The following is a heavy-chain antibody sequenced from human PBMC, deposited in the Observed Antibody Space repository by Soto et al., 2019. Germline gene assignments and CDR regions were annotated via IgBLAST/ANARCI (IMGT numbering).Heavy chain of an antibody. J-gene: IGHJ4*02. V-gene: IGHV3-23*01. CDR2: ISGSGGST. Sequence: EVQLLESGGGLVQPGGSLRLSCAASGFTFSSYAMSWVRQAPGKGMEWVSAISGSGGSTYYADSGKGRFTISRDNSKNTLYLQMNSLRAEDTAVYYCAKDGMGYDILTVLDYWGQGTLVTVSS. CDR1: GFTFSSYA. D-gene: IGHD3-9*01. CDR3: AKDGMGYDILTVLDY.